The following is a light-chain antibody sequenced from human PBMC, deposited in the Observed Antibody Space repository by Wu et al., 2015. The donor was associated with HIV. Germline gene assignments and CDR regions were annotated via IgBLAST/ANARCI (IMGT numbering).Light chain of an antibody. CDR1: QSVSNNY. J-gene: IGKJ1*01. V-gene: IGKV3-20*01. Sequence: EIVLTQSPGILSLSPGERATLSCRASQSVSNNYLGWYQQKPGQAPRLLIYGASNRATGIADRFSGSGSGTDFTLTISRLEPEDFAIYYCHQYGSSPRTFGQGTKVAIK. CDR2: GAS. CDR3: HQYGSSPRT.